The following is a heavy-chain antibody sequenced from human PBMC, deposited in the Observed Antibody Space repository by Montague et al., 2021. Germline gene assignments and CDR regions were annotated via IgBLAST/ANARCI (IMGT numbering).Heavy chain of an antibody. J-gene: IGHJ3*01. CDR1: GGYIDCCY. CDR2: INYSGNT. V-gene: IGHV4-59*01. CDR3: ALAHHTTYEDSFDA. D-gene: IGHD5-12*01. Sequence: SETLSLTCTVSGGYIDCCYRSWIRQPPGKGLEWIGEINYSGNTNYNPSLKNRVTISVDTSKNQSSLKLTSVTAADTAVYYCALAHHTTYEDSFDAWGQGTMVTVSS.